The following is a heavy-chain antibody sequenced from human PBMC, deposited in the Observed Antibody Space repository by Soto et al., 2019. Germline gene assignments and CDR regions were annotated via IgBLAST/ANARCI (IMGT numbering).Heavy chain of an antibody. CDR1: GFTFSSYG. Sequence: GGSLRLSCAASGFTFSSYGMHWVRQAPGKGLEWVAVISYDGSNKYYADSVKGRFTISRDNSKNTLYLQMNSLRAEDTAVYYCAKSEFPFCSGGSCYRYYYYYYYMDVWGKGTTVTVSS. D-gene: IGHD2-15*01. V-gene: IGHV3-30*18. J-gene: IGHJ6*03. CDR2: ISYDGSNK. CDR3: AKSEFPFCSGGSCYRYYYYYYYMDV.